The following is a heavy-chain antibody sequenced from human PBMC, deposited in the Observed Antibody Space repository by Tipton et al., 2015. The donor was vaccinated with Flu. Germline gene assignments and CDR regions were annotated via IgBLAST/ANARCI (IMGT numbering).Heavy chain of an antibody. Sequence: SGVTFSNYAMSWVRQAPGKGLEWVSTISGGGDRTYYADSVKGRFTISRDNSKNTLYLQMSSLRAEDTAVFYCAKVRSYDRGGFPPIFDYWGQGTLVTVSS. V-gene: IGHV3-23*01. D-gene: IGHD3-22*01. J-gene: IGHJ4*02. CDR3: AKVRSYDRGGFPPIFDY. CDR1: GVTFSNYA. CDR2: ISGGGDRT.